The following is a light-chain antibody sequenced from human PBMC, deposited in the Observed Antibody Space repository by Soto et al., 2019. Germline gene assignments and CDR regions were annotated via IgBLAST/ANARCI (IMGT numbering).Light chain of an antibody. V-gene: IGLV3-27*01. CDR3: YSAADNNEGV. J-gene: IGLJ2*01. CDR1: VLAKKY. CDR2: KDS. Sequence: SYELTQPSSVSVSPGQTARITCSGDVLAKKYARWFHQKPGQAPGLVISKDSERPSGIPERFSGSSSGTTVTLTISGAQVEAEADYYCYSAADNNEGVFGGGTKLTVL.